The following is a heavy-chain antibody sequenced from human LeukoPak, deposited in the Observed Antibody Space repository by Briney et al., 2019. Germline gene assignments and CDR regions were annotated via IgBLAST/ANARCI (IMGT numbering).Heavy chain of an antibody. J-gene: IGHJ4*02. Sequence: GASVKVSCKASGYTFTGYYMHWVLQAPGQGLEWKGRINPNSGGTNYAQKFQGRVTMTRDTSISTAYMELSRLRSDDTAVYYCASFFSCSGGSCYTDLLPKPIYFDYWGQGTLVTVSS. V-gene: IGHV1-2*06. CDR2: INPNSGGT. CDR1: GYTFTGYY. CDR3: ASFFSCSGGSCYTDLLPKPIYFDY. D-gene: IGHD2-15*01.